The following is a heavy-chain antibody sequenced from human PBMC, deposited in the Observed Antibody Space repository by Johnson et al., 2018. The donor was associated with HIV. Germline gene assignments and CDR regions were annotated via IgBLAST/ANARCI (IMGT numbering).Heavy chain of an antibody. D-gene: IGHD3-10*01. V-gene: IGHV3-33*06. CDR1: GLSFSSYG. Sequence: MQLVESGGGVVQPGRSVRLSCAASGLSFSSYGMEWVRQAPGKGLEWVAVIWSDGSNKYYADSVKGRFTISRDSSKNTLYLQMNSLRAEDTAVYYCAKEQWFGELFSAFDIWGQGTMVTVSS. CDR3: AKEQWFGELFSAFDI. CDR2: IWSDGSNK. J-gene: IGHJ3*02.